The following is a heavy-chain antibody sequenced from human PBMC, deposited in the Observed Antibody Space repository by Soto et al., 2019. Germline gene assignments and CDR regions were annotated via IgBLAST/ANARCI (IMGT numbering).Heavy chain of an antibody. D-gene: IGHD2-8*02. CDR3: ATHLAWDPGRDVVSEDWRGP. Sequence: QVQLVQSGAEVKEVGASVKVSCKTSGYMFTTYGISWVRQAPGQGLEWMGGISGYKGSTNYAQKVQGRVIMTTDTSASTAWLDRSRLRSADTDVYYCATHLAWDPGRDVVSEDWRGPWGQGTLVIVS. CDR1: GYMFTTYG. V-gene: IGHV1-18*04. J-gene: IGHJ5*02. CDR2: ISGYKGST.